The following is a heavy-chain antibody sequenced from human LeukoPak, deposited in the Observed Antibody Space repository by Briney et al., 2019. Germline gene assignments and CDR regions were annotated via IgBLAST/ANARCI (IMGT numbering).Heavy chain of an antibody. CDR1: GGTFSSYA. D-gene: IGHD1-26*01. V-gene: IGHV1-69*13. J-gene: IGHJ3*02. Sequence: SVKVSCKASGGTFSSYAISWVRQAPGQGLEWMGGIIPIFGTANYAQKFQGRVTITADESTSTAYMEQSSLRSEDTAVYYCARVNSGSYYGDIWGQGTMVTVSS. CDR2: IIPIFGTA. CDR3: ARVNSGSYYGDI.